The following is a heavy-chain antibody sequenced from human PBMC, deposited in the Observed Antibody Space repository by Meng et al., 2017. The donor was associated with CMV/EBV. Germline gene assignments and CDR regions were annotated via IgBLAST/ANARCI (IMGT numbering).Heavy chain of an antibody. CDR1: GGSFSSYA. D-gene: IGHD3-3*01. Sequence: ASGGSFSSYAISWVRQAPGQGLEWMGGIIPIFGTANYAQKFQGRVTITTDESTSTAYMELSSLRSEDTAVYYCARSIFGVVAYFDYWGQGTLVTVSS. CDR3: ARSIFGVVAYFDY. J-gene: IGHJ4*02. CDR2: IIPIFGTA. V-gene: IGHV1-69*05.